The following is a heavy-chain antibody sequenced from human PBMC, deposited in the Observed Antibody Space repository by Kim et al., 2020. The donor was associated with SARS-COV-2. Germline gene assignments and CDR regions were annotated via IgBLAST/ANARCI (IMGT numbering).Heavy chain of an antibody. CDR2: IYPGDSDT. V-gene: IGHV5-51*01. Sequence: GESLKISCKGSGYSFTSYWIGWVRQRPGKGLEWMGIIYPGDSDTRYSPSFQDQVTISADKSISTAYLQWSSLKASDTAMYYCARASSMVRGVISWFDPWGQGTLVPVSS. D-gene: IGHD3-10*01. CDR3: ARASSMVRGVISWFDP. J-gene: IGHJ5*02. CDR1: GYSFTSYW.